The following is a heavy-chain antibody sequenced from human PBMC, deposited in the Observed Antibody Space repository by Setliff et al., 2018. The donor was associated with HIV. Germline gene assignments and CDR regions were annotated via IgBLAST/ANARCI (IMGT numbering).Heavy chain of an antibody. CDR2: ITHSGST. J-gene: IGHJ6*03. V-gene: IGHV4-39*07. Sequence: SETLSLTCTVSGGSFTSRSYYWGWIRQPPGKGLEWIGEITHSGSTNYNPSLETRVTISVDTSKNQFSLKLSSVTAADTAVYYCAKGVAGLQYYYYYMDVWGKGTTVTVSS. CDR1: GGSFTSRSYY. CDR3: AKGVAGLQYYYYYMDV. D-gene: IGHD6-19*01.